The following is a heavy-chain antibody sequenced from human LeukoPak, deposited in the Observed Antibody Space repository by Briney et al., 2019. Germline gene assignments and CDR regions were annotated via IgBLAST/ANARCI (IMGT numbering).Heavy chain of an antibody. Sequence: SETLSLTCTVSGVSITNYYWSWIRQPPGKGLEWIGYIYYTGSTNYNLSLRSRVTISVDTSKNQFSLKLTSVTAADTAVYFCAGGGDSGGYYYPMFDCWGRGTLVTVSS. CDR3: AGGGDSGGYYYPMFDC. J-gene: IGHJ4*02. D-gene: IGHD3-22*01. CDR2: IYYTGST. CDR1: GVSITNYY. V-gene: IGHV4-59*01.